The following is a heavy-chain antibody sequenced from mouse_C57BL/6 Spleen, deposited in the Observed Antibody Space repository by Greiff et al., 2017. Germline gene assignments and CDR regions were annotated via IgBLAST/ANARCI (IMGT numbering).Heavy chain of an antibody. Sequence: EVKLMESGGGLVKPGGSLKLSCAASGFTFSSYAMSWVRQTPEKRLEWVATISDGGSYTYYPDNVKGRFTISRDNAKNNLYLQMSHLKSEDTAMYYCARAPYYYGSYYFDYWGQGTTLTVSS. CDR3: ARAPYYYGSYYFDY. V-gene: IGHV5-4*03. CDR2: ISDGGSYT. CDR1: GFTFSSYA. J-gene: IGHJ2*01. D-gene: IGHD1-1*01.